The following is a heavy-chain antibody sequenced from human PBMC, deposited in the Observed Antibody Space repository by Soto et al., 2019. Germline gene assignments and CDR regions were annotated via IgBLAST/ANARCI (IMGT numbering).Heavy chain of an antibody. Sequence: EVQLLESGGGLVQPGGSLRLSCAASGFTFSSYAMSWVHQAPGKGLEWVSAISGSGGSTYYADSVKGRFTISRDNSKNTLYLQMNSLRAEDTAVYYCAKSVGVVVPAAMPPNWFDPWGQGTLVTVSS. CDR2: ISGSGGST. J-gene: IGHJ5*02. CDR3: AKSVGVVVPAAMPPNWFDP. CDR1: GFTFSSYA. D-gene: IGHD2-2*01. V-gene: IGHV3-23*01.